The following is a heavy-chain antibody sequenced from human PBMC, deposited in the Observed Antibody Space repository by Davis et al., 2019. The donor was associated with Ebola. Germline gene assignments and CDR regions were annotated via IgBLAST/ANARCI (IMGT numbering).Heavy chain of an antibody. CDR3: AKSYCSGGSCYYYFDY. D-gene: IGHD2-15*01. J-gene: IGHJ4*02. CDR2: ISGSGGST. CDR1: GFTFSSYA. V-gene: IGHV3-23*01. Sequence: GESLKISCAASGFTFSSYAMSWVRQAPGKGLEWVSAISGSGGSTYYADSVKGRFTIPRDNSKNTLYLQMNSLRAEDTAVYYCAKSYCSGGSCYYYFDYWGQGTLVTVSS.